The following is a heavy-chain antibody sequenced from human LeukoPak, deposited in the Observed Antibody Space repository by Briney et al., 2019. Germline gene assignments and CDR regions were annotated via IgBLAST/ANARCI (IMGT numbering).Heavy chain of an antibody. CDR1: GYTFTGYY. Sequence: VASVKVSCTASGYTFTGYYMHWVRQAPGQGLEWMGWINPNSGGTNYAQKFQGRVTMTRDTSISTAYTELSRLRSDDTAVYYCARAGGGIFTVDYWGQGTLVTVSS. CDR3: ARAGGGIFTVDY. CDR2: INPNSGGT. J-gene: IGHJ4*02. V-gene: IGHV1-2*02. D-gene: IGHD1-14*01.